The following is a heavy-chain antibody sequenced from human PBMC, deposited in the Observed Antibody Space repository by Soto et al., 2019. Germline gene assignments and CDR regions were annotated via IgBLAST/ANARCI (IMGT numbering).Heavy chain of an antibody. J-gene: IGHJ4*02. D-gene: IGHD2-15*01. CDR1: GFTFSSYA. Sequence: EVQLLESGGGLIQPGGSLRLSCAAAGFTFSSYAMTWVRQAPGKGLEWVSVISGGGNTYYADSVKGRFTISRDNSKNMAYLQMDRLRADDTAVYYCAREWYEDYWGQGTLVTVSS. CDR2: ISGGGNT. V-gene: IGHV3-23*01. CDR3: AREWYEDY.